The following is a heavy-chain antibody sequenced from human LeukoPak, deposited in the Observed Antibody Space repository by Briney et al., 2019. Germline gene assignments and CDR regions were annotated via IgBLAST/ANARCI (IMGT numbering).Heavy chain of an antibody. V-gene: IGHV4-30-2*01. CDR1: GGSISSGAYS. CDR3: ASAVGFCSGSSCYSGAFDI. Sequence: SETLSLTCAVSGGSISSGAYSWSWLRQPLGKGLEWIGYIYHSGSTYYNPSLKSRVTISVDRSKNQFSLKLNSVTAADTAVYYCASAVGFCSGSSCYSGAFDIWGQGTVVTVSS. CDR2: IYHSGST. D-gene: IGHD2-15*01. J-gene: IGHJ3*02.